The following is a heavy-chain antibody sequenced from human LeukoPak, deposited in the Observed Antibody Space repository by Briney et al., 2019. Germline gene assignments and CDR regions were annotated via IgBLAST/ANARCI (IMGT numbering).Heavy chain of an antibody. CDR1: RFTLSSYA. J-gene: IGHJ4*02. CDR3: AKLGTTVTTSVSY. V-gene: IGHV3-23*01. D-gene: IGHD4-17*01. Sequence: GGSLRLFCAASRFTLSSYAMSWVRQAPGKGLEWVSAISGSGGSTYYADSVKGRFTISRDNSKNTLYLQMNSLRAEDTAVYYCAKLGTTVTTSVSYWGQGTLVTVSS. CDR2: ISGSGGST.